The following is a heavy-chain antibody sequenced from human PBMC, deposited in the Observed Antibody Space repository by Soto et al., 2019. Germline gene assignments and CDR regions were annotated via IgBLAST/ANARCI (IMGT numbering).Heavy chain of an antibody. CDR1: RYTFTSYG. CDR3: ARGSGSSGSSDY. J-gene: IGHJ4*02. CDR2: SSAYNGNT. D-gene: IGHD6-19*01. V-gene: IGHV1-18*01. Sequence: ASAKDSFKGFRYTFTSYGFSRVRPAPGQGLEWMGWSSAYNGNTNYAQKLQGRVTMTTDTSTSTAYMELRSLRSDDTAVYYCARGSGSSGSSDYWGQGTPVTLSS.